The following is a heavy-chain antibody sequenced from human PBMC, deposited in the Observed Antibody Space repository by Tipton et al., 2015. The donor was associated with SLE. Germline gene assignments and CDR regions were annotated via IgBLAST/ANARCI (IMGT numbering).Heavy chain of an antibody. CDR3: TSAVVVPGTHWYLDL. J-gene: IGHJ2*01. CDR1: GFTFSGSA. Sequence: LSLTCAASGFTFSGSAMHWVRQASGKGLEWVGRIRSKANSYATAYAASVKGRFTISRDDSKNTAYLQMNSLKTEDTAVYYCTSAVVVPGTHWYLDLWGRGTLVTVSS. V-gene: IGHV3-73*01. CDR2: IRSKANSYAT. D-gene: IGHD2-2*01.